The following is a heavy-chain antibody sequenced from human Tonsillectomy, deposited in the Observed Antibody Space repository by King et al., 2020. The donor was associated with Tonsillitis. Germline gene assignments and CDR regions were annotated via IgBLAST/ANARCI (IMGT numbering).Heavy chain of an antibody. CDR1: GFNFNDSA. CDR3: AKSRGVAWFQIWFQD. Sequence: VQLVESGGGLVQPGNSLRLSCAASGFNFNDSAMHWVRQSPGKGLEWVAGISWSGGSMNYADSVKGRFTISRDNAKRSLYLKMNSLRIEDTAVYYCAKSRGVAWFQIWFQDWGQGTLITVSS. V-gene: IGHV3-9*01. D-gene: IGHD3-3*01. CDR2: ISWSGGSM. J-gene: IGHJ4*02.